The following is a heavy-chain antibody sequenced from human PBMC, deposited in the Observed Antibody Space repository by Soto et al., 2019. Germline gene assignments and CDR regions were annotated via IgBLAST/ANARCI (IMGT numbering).Heavy chain of an antibody. D-gene: IGHD3-22*01. V-gene: IGHV1-46*01. CDR3: ARGGYYYDSSGYYYDY. CDR2: INPSGGST. Sequence: QVQLVQSGAEVKKPGASVKVSCKASGYTFTSYYMHWVRQAPGQGLEWMGIINPSGGSTSYAQKSQDRVTMTRDTSTSTVYMELSSLRSEDTAVYDCARGGYYYDSSGYYYDYWGQGTLVTVSS. CDR1: GYTFTSYY. J-gene: IGHJ4*02.